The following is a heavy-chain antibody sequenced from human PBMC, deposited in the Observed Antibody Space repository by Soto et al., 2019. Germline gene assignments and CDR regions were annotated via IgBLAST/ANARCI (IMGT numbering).Heavy chain of an antibody. Sequence: GGSLRLSCAASGFTFSSYAMSWVRQAPGKGLEWVSIITSDGRTYYADSVKGRFTISRDNSKNTLYLQMNSLRAEDTAVYYCAREGDVADAFDIWGQGTMVTVSS. D-gene: IGHD2-21*02. CDR2: ITSDGRT. J-gene: IGHJ3*02. CDR3: AREGDVADAFDI. CDR1: GFTFSSYA. V-gene: IGHV3-23*01.